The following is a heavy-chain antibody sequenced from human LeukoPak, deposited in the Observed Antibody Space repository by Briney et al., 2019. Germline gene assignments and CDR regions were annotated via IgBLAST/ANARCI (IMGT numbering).Heavy chain of an antibody. Sequence: PSETLSLTCTVSGGSIMTYYWIWIRQPPGRGLEWIGHIYDSGSTNYNPSLKSRLTISVDTSKNQFSLNLTSVTAADTAAYYCARHERRGYTFGTEYWGQGTPVTVST. V-gene: IGHV4-59*08. J-gene: IGHJ4*02. D-gene: IGHD5-12*01. CDR3: ARHERRGYTFGTEY. CDR1: GGSIMTYY. CDR2: IYDSGST.